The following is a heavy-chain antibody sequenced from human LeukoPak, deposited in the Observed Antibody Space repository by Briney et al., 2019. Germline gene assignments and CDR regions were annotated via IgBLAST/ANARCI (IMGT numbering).Heavy chain of an antibody. Sequence: GGSLSLSCAPSEFPLRIYWMSWVRDATEEGVEWGSGISWNSGSTYYADSVKGRFTISRDNSKNTLYLQMNSLRAEDTAVYYCATYRQVLLPFESWGQGTLVTVSS. CDR2: ISWNSGST. V-gene: IGHV3-23*01. CDR1: EFPLRIYW. J-gene: IGHJ4*02. CDR3: ATYRQVLLPFES. D-gene: IGHD2-8*02.